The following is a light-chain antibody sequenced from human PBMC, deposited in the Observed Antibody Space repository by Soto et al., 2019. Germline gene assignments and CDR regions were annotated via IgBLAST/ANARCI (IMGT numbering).Light chain of an antibody. J-gene: IGKJ4*01. CDR1: QSISNS. CDR2: AAS. CDR3: QQSFSAPLT. V-gene: IGKV1-39*01. Sequence: DIQMTQSPSSLSASVGDRVSITCRASQSISNSLNWNQQRPGKAPRLLIYAASNLHSGVPSRFSGSGSGSDFTLSIGSLQREDFATYYCQQSFSAPLTFGGGTKVDIK.